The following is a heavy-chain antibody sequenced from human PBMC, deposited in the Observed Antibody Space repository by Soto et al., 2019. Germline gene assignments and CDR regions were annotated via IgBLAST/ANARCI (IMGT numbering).Heavy chain of an antibody. J-gene: IGHJ5*02. V-gene: IGHV1-69*06. Sequence: SVKVSCKASGGTFSIYAISWVGQSGGQGLEWMGGIIPIFGTANYAQKFQGRVTMTGDTSTSTVYMELSSLRSEDTAVYYCARAPIMTTANWFDPWGQGTLVTVSS. CDR3: ARAPIMTTANWFDP. CDR2: IIPIFGTA. D-gene: IGHD4-4*01. CDR1: GGTFSIYA.